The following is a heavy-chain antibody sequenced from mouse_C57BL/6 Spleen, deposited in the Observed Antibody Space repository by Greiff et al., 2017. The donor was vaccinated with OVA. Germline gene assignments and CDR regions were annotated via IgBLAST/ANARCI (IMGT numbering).Heavy chain of an antibody. CDR2: ISDGGSYT. V-gene: IGHV5-4*01. Sequence: EVQLVESGGGLVKPGGSLKLSCAASGFTFSSYAMSWVRQTPEKRLEWVATISDGGSYTYYPDNVKGRFTISRDNAKNNLYLQMSHLTSEDTAMYYCAREGYYAMDYWGQGTSVTVSS. CDR1: GFTFSSYA. CDR3: AREGYYAMDY. J-gene: IGHJ4*01.